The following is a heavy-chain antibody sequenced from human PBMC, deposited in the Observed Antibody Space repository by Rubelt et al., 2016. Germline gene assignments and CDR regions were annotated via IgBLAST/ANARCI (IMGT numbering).Heavy chain of an antibody. J-gene: IGHJ4*02. V-gene: IGHV3-30*02. D-gene: IGHD6-13*01. CDR3: AKNMFGYSSSWYYFDY. Sequence: QVQLVESGGGVVQPGGSLRLSCAASGFTFSSYGMHWVRQAPGKGLEWVAFIRYDGSNKYYADSVKGRFTISRGKSKNTLYLQMNSLRAEDTAVYYCAKNMFGYSSSWYYFDYWGQGTLVTVSS. CDR2: IRYDGSNK. CDR1: GFTFSSYG.